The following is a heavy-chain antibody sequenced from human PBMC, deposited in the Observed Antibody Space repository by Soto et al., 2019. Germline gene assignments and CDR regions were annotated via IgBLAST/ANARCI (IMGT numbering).Heavy chain of an antibody. CDR3: ATSRGSVTNRDYYYYYYMDV. D-gene: IGHD4-17*01. V-gene: IGHV6-1*01. Sequence: SQTLSLTCAISGDSVSSNSAAWNWIRQSPSRGLEWLGRTYYRSKWYNDYAVSVKSRITINPDTSKNQFSPQLNSVTPEDTAVYYCATSRGSVTNRDYYYYYYMDVWGKGTKVTGSS. CDR1: GDSVSSNSAA. J-gene: IGHJ6*03. CDR2: TYYRSKWYN.